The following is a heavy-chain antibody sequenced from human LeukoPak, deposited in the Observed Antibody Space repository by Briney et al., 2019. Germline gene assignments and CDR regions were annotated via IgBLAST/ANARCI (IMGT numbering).Heavy chain of an antibody. V-gene: IGHV3-7*03. CDR1: GFPFNAYW. D-gene: IGHD6-13*01. J-gene: IGHJ4*02. Sequence: GGSLRLSCAASGFPFNAYWMTWVRQAPGKGLEWVANIRQDGDTKYYVDSVKGRFTISRDNAMNSLYLQMNSLRAEDTTIYYCARSLPYGTTWYGRSDFWGQGTLVTVSS. CDR3: ARSLPYGTTWYGRSDF. CDR2: IRQDGDTK.